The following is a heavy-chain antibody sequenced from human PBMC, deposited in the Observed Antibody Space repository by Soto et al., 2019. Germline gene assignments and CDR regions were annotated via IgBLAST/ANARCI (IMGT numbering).Heavy chain of an antibody. CDR2: ISGSGGST. CDR3: AKEVTAARSRYYFDY. CDR1: GFTFSSYA. D-gene: IGHD6-6*01. V-gene: IGHV3-23*01. J-gene: IGHJ4*02. Sequence: HPGGSLRLSCAASGFTFSSYAMSWVRQAPGKGLEWISAISGSGGSTYYADSVKGRFTISRDNSKNALYLQMNSLRAEDTAVYYCAKEVTAARSRYYFDYWGQGTLVTVSS.